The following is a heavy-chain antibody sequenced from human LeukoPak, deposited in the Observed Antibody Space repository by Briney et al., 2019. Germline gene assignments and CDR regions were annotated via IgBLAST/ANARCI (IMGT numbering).Heavy chain of an antibody. Sequence: GGSLRLSCAASGFTFSSYGMHWVRQAPGKGLEWVAVISYDGSNKYYADSVKGRFTISRDNSKNTLYLQMNSLRAEDTAVYSCAKDRSVDYWGQGTLVTVSS. CDR2: ISYDGSNK. V-gene: IGHV3-30*18. CDR1: GFTFSSYG. J-gene: IGHJ4*02. CDR3: AKDRSVDY. D-gene: IGHD3-10*01.